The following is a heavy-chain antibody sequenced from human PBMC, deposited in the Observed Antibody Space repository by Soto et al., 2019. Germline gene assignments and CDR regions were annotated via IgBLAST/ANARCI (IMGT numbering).Heavy chain of an antibody. J-gene: IGHJ4*02. CDR3: VRDSYCAGSTCYRAHAY. D-gene: IGHD2-21*01. CDR2: LNGDGSAT. CDR1: GFTFSTFW. Sequence: GGSLRLSCGGSGFTFSTFWMAWVRQAPGEGLGWVASLNGDGSATYYVDSVKGRFTISRDNSQNSMYLQMDSLRAEDTAVYYCVRDSYCAGSTCYRAHAYWGRGTLVTVSS. V-gene: IGHV3-7*01.